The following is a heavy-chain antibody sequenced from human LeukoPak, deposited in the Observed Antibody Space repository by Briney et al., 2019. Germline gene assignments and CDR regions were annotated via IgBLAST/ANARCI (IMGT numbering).Heavy chain of an antibody. J-gene: IGHJ6*02. Sequence: QPGGSLRLSCAASGFTVSSNYMSWVRQASGKGLEWVSVIYSGGSTYYADSVRGRFTISRDNSKNTLYLEMSSLRAEDTAVYYCASSGCSGGSCYLGSYYYYGMDVWGQGTTVTVSS. CDR2: IYSGGST. D-gene: IGHD2-15*01. V-gene: IGHV3-53*01. CDR3: ASSGCSGGSCYLGSYYYYGMDV. CDR1: GFTVSSNY.